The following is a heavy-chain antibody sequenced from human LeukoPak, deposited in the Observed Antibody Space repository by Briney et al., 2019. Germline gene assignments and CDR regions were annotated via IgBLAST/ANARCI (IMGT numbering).Heavy chain of an antibody. Sequence: SETLSLTCAASGGSISSSHWWSWVRQPPGKGLEWIGEIYHSGRTDYNPSLKSRVTISVDKSKNQFSLRLSSVTAADTAVYYCARGVDDSSGNYYVIWFDPWGQGTLVTVS. J-gene: IGHJ5*02. V-gene: IGHV4-4*02. CDR3: ARGVDDSSGNYYVIWFDP. CDR1: GGSISSSHW. CDR2: IYHSGRT. D-gene: IGHD3-22*01.